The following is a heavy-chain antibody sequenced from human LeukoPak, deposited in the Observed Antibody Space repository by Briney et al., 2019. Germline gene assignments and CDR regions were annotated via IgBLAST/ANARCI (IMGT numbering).Heavy chain of an antibody. Sequence: PGGSLRLSCAASGFTFSSYGMHWVRQAPGKGLEWVAFIRYDGSNKYYADSVKGRFTISSDNSKNTLYLQMNSLRAEDTAVYYCAKLDYSPDYDFWSGYSDYWGQGTLVTVSS. CDR2: IRYDGSNK. D-gene: IGHD3-3*01. CDR3: AKLDYSPDYDFWSGYSDY. CDR1: GFTFSSYG. V-gene: IGHV3-30*02. J-gene: IGHJ4*02.